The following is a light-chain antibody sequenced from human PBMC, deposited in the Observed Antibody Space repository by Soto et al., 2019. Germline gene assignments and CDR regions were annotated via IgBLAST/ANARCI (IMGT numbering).Light chain of an antibody. J-gene: IGKJ4*01. CDR3: QQYHKWPPFT. CDR1: QTVSNN. CDR2: GAS. V-gene: IGKV3-15*01. Sequence: EIVMTQSPATLSMSPGERVSISCRASQTVSNNLAWYQQKPGQAPRLLIYGASTRAIGVAARFSGSGSGTEFTLTITSLQSEDFAVYHCQQYHKWPPFTFGGGTVVEIK.